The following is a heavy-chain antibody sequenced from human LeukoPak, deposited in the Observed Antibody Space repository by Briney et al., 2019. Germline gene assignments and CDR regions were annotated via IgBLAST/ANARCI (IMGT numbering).Heavy chain of an antibody. CDR2: ISGSGGST. V-gene: IGHV3-23*01. CDR1: GFTFSSYA. Sequence: GGSLRLSCAASGFTFSSYAMSWVRQAPGKGLEWVSAISGSGGSTYYADSVKGRFTISRDNSKNTLYLQMNSLRAEDTAVYYCAKDPPRRGYSASPRENWGQGTLVTVSS. J-gene: IGHJ4*02. CDR3: AKDPPRRGYSASPREN. D-gene: IGHD5-12*01.